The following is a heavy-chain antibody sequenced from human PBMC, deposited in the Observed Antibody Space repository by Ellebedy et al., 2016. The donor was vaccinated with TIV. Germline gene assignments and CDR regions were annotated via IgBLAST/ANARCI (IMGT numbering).Heavy chain of an antibody. CDR1: GGTFNNYA. D-gene: IGHD3-22*01. V-gene: IGHV1-69*05. CDR3: ARFSEGSSGPDY. Sequence: AASVKVSCKASGGTFNNYAINWVRQAPGQGLEWMGGIIPIFVTPNYARKFLGRVTITTDESTRTAYMEMRGLRSEDTAVYYCARFSEGSSGPDYWGQGTLVTVSS. CDR2: IIPIFVTP. J-gene: IGHJ4*02.